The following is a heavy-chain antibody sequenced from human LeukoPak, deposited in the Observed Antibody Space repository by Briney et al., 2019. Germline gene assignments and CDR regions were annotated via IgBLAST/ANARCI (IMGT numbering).Heavy chain of an antibody. V-gene: IGHV4-34*01. J-gene: IGHJ5*02. D-gene: IGHD1-14*01. CDR1: GGSFSGYY. CDR3: ARSRSTGWLDP. Sequence: SETLSLTCAVYGGSFSGYYWSWIRQPPGKGLEWIGEINHSGSTNYNPSLKSRVTISVDTSKNQLSLKLGSVTAADTAVYYCARSRSTGWLDPWGQGTLVTVSS. CDR2: INHSGST.